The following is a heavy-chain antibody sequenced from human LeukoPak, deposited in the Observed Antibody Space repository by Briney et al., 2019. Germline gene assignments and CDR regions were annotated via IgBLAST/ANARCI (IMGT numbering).Heavy chain of an antibody. CDR1: GYTFTGYY. V-gene: IGHV1-2*02. Sequence: ASVKVSCKASGYTFTGYYMHWVRQAPGQGLEWMGWINPNSGGTNYAQKFQGRVTMTRDTSTSTAYMELSRLRSDDTAVYYCARVLLPSRITMVQQIQHWGQGTLVTVSS. D-gene: IGHD3-10*01. CDR2: INPNSGGT. CDR3: ARVLLPSRITMVQQIQH. J-gene: IGHJ1*01.